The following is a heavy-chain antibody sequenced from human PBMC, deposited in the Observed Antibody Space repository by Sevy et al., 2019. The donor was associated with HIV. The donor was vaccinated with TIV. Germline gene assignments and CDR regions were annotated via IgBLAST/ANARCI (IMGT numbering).Heavy chain of an antibody. J-gene: IGHJ6*02. Sequence: SETLSLTCTVSGGSVSSGSYYWSWIRQPPGKGLEWIGYIYYSGSTNYNPSLKSRVTISVDTSKNQFSLKLSPVTAADTAVYYCARANDFWSGYRYGMDVWGQGTTVTVSS. CDR3: ARANDFWSGYRYGMDV. D-gene: IGHD3-3*01. V-gene: IGHV4-61*01. CDR1: GGSVSSGSYY. CDR2: IYYSGST.